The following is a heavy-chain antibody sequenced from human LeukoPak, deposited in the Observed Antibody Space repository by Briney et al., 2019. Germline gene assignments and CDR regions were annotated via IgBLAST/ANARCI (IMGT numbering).Heavy chain of an antibody. J-gene: IGHJ4*02. D-gene: IGHD3-22*01. CDR2: ISSSSSYI. CDR1: GFTFSSYS. CDR3: AKGGTTMIVVVIRYYFDY. V-gene: IGHV3-21*04. Sequence: GGSLRLSCAASGFTFSSYSMNWVRQAPGKGLEWVSSISSSSSYIYYADSVKGRFTISRDNAKNSLYLQMNSLRAEDTAVYYCAKGGTTMIVVVIRYYFDYWGQGTLVTVSS.